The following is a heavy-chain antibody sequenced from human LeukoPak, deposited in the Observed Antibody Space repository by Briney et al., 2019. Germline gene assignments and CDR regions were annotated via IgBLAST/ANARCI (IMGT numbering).Heavy chain of an antibody. CDR2: INHSGST. J-gene: IGHJ6*02. CDR1: GGSLSSYY. Sequence: KPSETLSRTCAVYGGSLSSYYWTWVRQPPGKGLEWIGEINHSGSTNYNPSLKSRVTISVDTSKNQFSLKLSSVTAADTAVYYCASAGGVRGVFYYYGMDVWGQGTTVTVSS. V-gene: IGHV4-34*01. D-gene: IGHD3-10*01. CDR3: ASAGGVRGVFYYYGMDV.